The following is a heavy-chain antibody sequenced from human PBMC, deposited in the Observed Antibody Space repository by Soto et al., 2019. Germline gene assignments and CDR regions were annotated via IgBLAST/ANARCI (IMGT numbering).Heavy chain of an antibody. V-gene: IGHV2-5*02. CDR3: VRQRNWFDP. CDR2: IFWDGDK. CDR1: GFSLSTSGVG. Sequence: QITLKESGPTLVKPTHTLTLTCTFSGFSLSTSGVGVGWVRQPPGKALEWLAVIFWDGDKRYSPSLQSRLTITRGTSKDQVVLTMTNMDPVDTATYYCVRQRNWFDPWGQGTLVTVSS. J-gene: IGHJ5*02.